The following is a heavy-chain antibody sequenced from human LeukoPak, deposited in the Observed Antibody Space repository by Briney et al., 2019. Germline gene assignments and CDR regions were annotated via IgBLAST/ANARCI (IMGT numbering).Heavy chain of an antibody. J-gene: IGHJ6*03. CDR3: GSTNYNPTLKRQVTISVDTSKNQSSLKMSSETAADTAVYYCASGTWQHPAYYYYYMNV. V-gene: IGHV4-59*01. D-gene: IGHD3-10*01. CDR2: IHYSGST. Sequence: PSGTLSLTCTVSGCSISSYYWSWIRQPPGKGLEWIGYIHYSGSTNYNPSLKSGVTALVNSSNNHYSLKLSPVTAADTADYYGGSTNYNPTLKRQVTISVDTSKNQSSLKMSSETAADTAVYYCASGTWQHPAYYYYYMNVWGKGTTVTVSS. CDR1: GCSISSYY.